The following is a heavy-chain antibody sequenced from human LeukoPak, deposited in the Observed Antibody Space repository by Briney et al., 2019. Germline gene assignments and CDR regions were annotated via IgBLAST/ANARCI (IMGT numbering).Heavy chain of an antibody. J-gene: IGHJ3*02. V-gene: IGHV4-59*08. CDR2: MYYTGSS. CDR1: GGSINSYY. CDR3: AKLIQWSDTFDI. D-gene: IGHD2-15*01. Sequence: PSETLSLTCTVSGGSINSYYWSWIRQPPGKGLEWIGYMYYTGSSNYNPSLKSRVTISVDTSKNQFSLELSSVTAADTAVYYCAKLIQWSDTFDIWGQGTMVTVSS.